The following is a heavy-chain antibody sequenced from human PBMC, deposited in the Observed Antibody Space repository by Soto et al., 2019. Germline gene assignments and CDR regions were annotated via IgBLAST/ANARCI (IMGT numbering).Heavy chain of an antibody. CDR3: ARVERIAVAGTLRYFQH. D-gene: IGHD6-19*01. V-gene: IGHV3-21*04. J-gene: IGHJ1*01. CDR2: ISSSGSYI. CDR1: GFTFSSYS. Sequence: PGGSLRLSCAASGFTFSSYSMNWVRQAPGKGLEWVSSISSSGSYIYYADSVKGRFTIPRDNAKNSLYLLMNSLRAEDTAVYYCARVERIAVAGTLRYFQHWGQGTLVTVSS.